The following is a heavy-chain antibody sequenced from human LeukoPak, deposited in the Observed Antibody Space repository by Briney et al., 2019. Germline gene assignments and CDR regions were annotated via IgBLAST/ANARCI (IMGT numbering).Heavy chain of an antibody. J-gene: IGHJ6*03. V-gene: IGHV1-2*02. CDR3: ARGGGYCSSTSCSHYMDV. CDR1: GYTFTGYY. CDR2: INPNSGGT. D-gene: IGHD2-2*01. Sequence: GASVKVSCKASGYTFTGYYMHWVRQAPGQGLEWMGWINPNSGGTNYAQKFQGRVTMTRDTSISTAYMELSRLRSDDTAVYYCARGGGYCSSTSCSHYMDVWGKGTTVTVSS.